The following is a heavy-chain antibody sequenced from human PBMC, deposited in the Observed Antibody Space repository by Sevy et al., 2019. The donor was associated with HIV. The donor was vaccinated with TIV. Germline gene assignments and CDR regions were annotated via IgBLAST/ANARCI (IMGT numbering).Heavy chain of an antibody. CDR1: GFTFDDYA. D-gene: IGHD3-10*01. J-gene: IGHJ4*02. Sequence: GGSLRLSCAASGFTFDDYAMHWVRQAPGKGLEWVSGISWNSGGIGYADSVKGRFTISKDNAKNSLYLQMNSRRAEDTALYYCAKDEYYGSGSSGFDYWGQGTLVTVSS. V-gene: IGHV3-9*01. CDR3: AKDEYYGSGSSGFDY. CDR2: ISWNSGGI.